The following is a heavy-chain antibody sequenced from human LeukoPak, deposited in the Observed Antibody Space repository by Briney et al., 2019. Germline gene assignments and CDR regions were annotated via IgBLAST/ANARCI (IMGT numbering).Heavy chain of an antibody. D-gene: IGHD3-3*01. CDR1: GGSISSSSYY. CDR3: ARRFLTIDNWFDP. CDR2: IFFSGST. Sequence: SETLSLTCTVSGGSISSSSYYWGWIRQPPGKGLDWFGSIFFSGSTYDNPSLKSRVTISVDPSKNQFSMNLSSVTAADTAVYYCARRFLTIDNWFDPWGQGTLVTVSS. J-gene: IGHJ5*02. V-gene: IGHV4-39*01.